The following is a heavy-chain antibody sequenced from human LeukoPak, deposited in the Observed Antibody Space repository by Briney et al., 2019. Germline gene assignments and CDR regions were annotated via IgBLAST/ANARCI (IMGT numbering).Heavy chain of an antibody. Sequence: ASETLSLTCTVPGGSISSYYWSWIRQPPGKGLEWIGYIYYSGSTNYNPSLKSRVTISVDTSKNQFSLKLSSVTAADTAVYYCAREADSSGYDYWGQGTLVTVSS. CDR3: AREADSSGYDY. D-gene: IGHD3-22*01. CDR2: IYYSGST. CDR1: GGSISSYY. J-gene: IGHJ4*02. V-gene: IGHV4-59*01.